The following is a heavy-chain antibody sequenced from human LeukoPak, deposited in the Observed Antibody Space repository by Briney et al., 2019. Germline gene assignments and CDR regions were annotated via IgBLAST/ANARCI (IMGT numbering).Heavy chain of an antibody. CDR2: ISGSGGST. D-gene: IGHD3-22*01. V-gene: IGHV3-23*01. CDR1: GFTFSSYA. Sequence: GGSLRLSCAASGFTFSSYAMSWVRQAPGKGLEWVSAISGSGGSTYYADSVRGRFTISRDNSKNTVYLQMDSLRAEDTALYFCARRAGDYSHPYDYWGQETLVTVSS. J-gene: IGHJ4*02. CDR3: ARRAGDYSHPYDY.